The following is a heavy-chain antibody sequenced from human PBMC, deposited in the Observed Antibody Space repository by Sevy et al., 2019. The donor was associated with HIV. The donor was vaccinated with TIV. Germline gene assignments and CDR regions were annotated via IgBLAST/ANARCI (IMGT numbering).Heavy chain of an antibody. Sequence: ASVKVSCKVSGYTLTELSMHWVRQAPGEGLEWMGGFDPEDGETIYAQKFQGRVTMTEDTSTDTAYMELSSLRSEDTAVYYCVTVDQKLGIGWFDPWGQGTLVTISS. CDR2: FDPEDGET. J-gene: IGHJ5*02. V-gene: IGHV1-24*01. D-gene: IGHD7-27*01. CDR1: GYTLTELS. CDR3: VTVDQKLGIGWFDP.